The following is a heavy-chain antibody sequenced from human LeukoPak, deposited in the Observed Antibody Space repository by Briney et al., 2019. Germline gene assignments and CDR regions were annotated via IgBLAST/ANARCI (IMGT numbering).Heavy chain of an antibody. J-gene: IGHJ6*03. CDR2: IYYSGST. Sequence: SETLSLTCTVSGGSISSSNFYWGWIRQPPGKGLEWIGSIYYSGSTYYNPSLKSRVTISGDTAKNQFSLKLSSVTAADTAVYYCARARGYCSGGSCYYSYYMDVWGKGTTVTVSS. V-gene: IGHV4-39*07. CDR3: ARARGYCSGGSCYYSYYMDV. CDR1: GGSISSSNFY. D-gene: IGHD2-15*01.